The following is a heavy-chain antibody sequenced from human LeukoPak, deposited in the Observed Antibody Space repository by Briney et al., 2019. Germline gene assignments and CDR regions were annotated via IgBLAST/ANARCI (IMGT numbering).Heavy chain of an antibody. V-gene: IGHV4-4*09. CDR1: GGSISSYY. CDR2: IYTSGST. Sequence: PSETLSLTCTVSGGSISSYYWSWIRQPPGKGLEWIGYIYTSGSTNYNPSLKSRVTISVDTSKNQFSLKLSSVTAADTAVYYCARLGPPAYYYMDVWGKGTTVTVSS. J-gene: IGHJ6*03. CDR3: ARLGPPAYYYMDV.